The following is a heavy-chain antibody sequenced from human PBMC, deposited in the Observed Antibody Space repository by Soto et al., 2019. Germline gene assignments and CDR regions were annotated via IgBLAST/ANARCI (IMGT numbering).Heavy chain of an antibody. CDR1: GGSISSGDYY. J-gene: IGHJ6*02. CDR2: IYYSGST. Sequence: LSRTCTVSGGSISSGDYYWSWIRQPPGKGLEWIGYIYYSGSTYYNPSLKSRVTISVDTSKNQFSLKLSSVTAADTAVYYCARDSIMITFGGVIPSYYYYGMDVWGQGTRVTVSS. CDR3: ARDSIMITFGGVIPSYYYYGMDV. D-gene: IGHD3-16*02. V-gene: IGHV4-30-4*01.